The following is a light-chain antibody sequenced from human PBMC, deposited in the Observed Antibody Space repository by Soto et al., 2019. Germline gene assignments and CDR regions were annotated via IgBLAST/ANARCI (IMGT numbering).Light chain of an antibody. J-gene: IGKJ1*01. CDR2: GAS. CDR1: QSVSSNS. CDR3: QQYGRSPRT. Sequence: EIVLTQSPGTLSLSPGERATLSCRASQSVSSNSVAWYQQRPGQAPRLLIYGASSRATGIPDRFSGSGSGTDFTLTISRLEPEDVAVYDGQQYGRSPRTFGQGTKVEIK. V-gene: IGKV3-20*01.